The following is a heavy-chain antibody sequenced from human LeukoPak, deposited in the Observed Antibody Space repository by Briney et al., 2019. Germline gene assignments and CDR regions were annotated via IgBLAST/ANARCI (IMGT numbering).Heavy chain of an antibody. Sequence: PGGSLRLSCAVSGFTFSSYTMNWVRQAPGKGLEWVSSITGSGTYIYYADSVKGRFTISRDNAKNSLYLQMNNLGAEDTAVYYCARDLTVTSTCWFDLWGQGTLVTVSS. D-gene: IGHD4-11*01. CDR3: ARDLTVTSTCWFDL. J-gene: IGHJ5*02. CDR1: GFTFSSYT. V-gene: IGHV3-21*01. CDR2: ITGSGTYI.